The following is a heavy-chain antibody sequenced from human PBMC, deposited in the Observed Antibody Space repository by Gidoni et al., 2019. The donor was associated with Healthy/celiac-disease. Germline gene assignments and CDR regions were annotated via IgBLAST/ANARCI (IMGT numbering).Heavy chain of an antibody. CDR3: ARRRIAVVGNDAFDI. J-gene: IGHJ3*02. Sequence: QLQLQESGPGLVKPSETLSLTCTVSGGSIRSSSYYWGWLRQPPGKGLEGIGRIYYSGSTYYNPSLKSRVTISVDTSKNQFSLKLSSVTAADTAVYYCARRRIAVVGNDAFDIWGQGTMVTVSS. CDR2: IYYSGST. D-gene: IGHD6-19*01. CDR1: GGSIRSSSYY. V-gene: IGHV4-39*01.